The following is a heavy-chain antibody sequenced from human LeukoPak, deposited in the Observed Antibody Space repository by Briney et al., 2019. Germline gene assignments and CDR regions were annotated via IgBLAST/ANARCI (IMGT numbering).Heavy chain of an antibody. Sequence: RASVKVSCKASGYTFTSYAMHWVRQAPGQRLEWMGWINAGNGNTKYSQKFQGRVTITRDTSASTAYMELSSLRSEDTAVYYRARVSTDILTGYLTFDYWGQGTLVTVSS. CDR2: INAGNGNT. J-gene: IGHJ4*02. CDR1: GYTFTSYA. V-gene: IGHV1-3*01. CDR3: ARVSTDILTGYLTFDY. D-gene: IGHD3-9*01.